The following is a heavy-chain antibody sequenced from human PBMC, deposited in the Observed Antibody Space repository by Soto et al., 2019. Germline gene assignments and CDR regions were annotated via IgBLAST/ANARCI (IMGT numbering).Heavy chain of an antibody. V-gene: IGHV1-3*01. D-gene: IGHD3-3*01. CDR3: SRVGYDKSGYHSYYGMDV. J-gene: IGHJ6*02. CDR2: INAGNGYT. Sequence: ASVKVSCKASGYTFTTYSIHWVRQAPGQRLEWMGWINAGNGYTEYSQRFQGRVTITRDTSASTAFLELSSLKSEDTAVYCCSRVGYDKSGYHSYYGMDVWG. CDR1: GYTFTTYS.